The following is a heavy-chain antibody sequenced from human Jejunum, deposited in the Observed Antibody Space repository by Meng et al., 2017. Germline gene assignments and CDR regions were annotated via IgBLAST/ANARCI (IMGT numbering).Heavy chain of an antibody. CDR2: VYHSGST. J-gene: IGHJ2*01. Sequence: QVQLQASCPGLVKPSETLYLTCAVSGGSMESNNWVTLIRQPPGQGLEWIGEVYHSGSTHYNPSLQSRVTISIDNSKNRFSLSLNSVTAADTAIYYCARADYVRYFDLWGRGTLVTVSS. D-gene: IGHD3-10*02. V-gene: IGHV4-4*02. CDR3: ARADYVRYFDL. CDR1: GGSMESNNW.